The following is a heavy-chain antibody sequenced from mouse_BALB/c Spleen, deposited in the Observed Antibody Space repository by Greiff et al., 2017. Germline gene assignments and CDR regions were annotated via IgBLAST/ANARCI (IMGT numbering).Heavy chain of an antibody. CDR3: ARKGDYGNYYAMDY. D-gene: IGHD2-1*01. V-gene: IGHV2-2*02. CDR2: IWSGGST. Sequence: VQLQQSGPGLVQPSQSLSITCTVSGFSLTSYGVHWVRQSPGKGLEWLGVIWSGGSTDYNAAFISRLSISKDNSKSQVFFKMNSLQANDTAIYYCARKGDYGNYYAMDYWGQGTSVTVSS. J-gene: IGHJ4*01. CDR1: GFSLTSYG.